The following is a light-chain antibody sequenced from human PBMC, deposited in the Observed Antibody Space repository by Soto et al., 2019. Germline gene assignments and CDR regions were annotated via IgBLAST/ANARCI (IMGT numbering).Light chain of an antibody. J-gene: IGLJ1*01. CDR3: RSYTSSSTYV. Sequence: QSVLTQPASVSGSPGQSITISCTGTSSDAGSYNLVSWYQQHPGKAPKLMIYEVSKRPSGVSNRFSGSTSGNTASLTISGLQAEDEADYYCRSYTSSSTYVFGPGTKVTVL. CDR1: SSDAGSYNL. V-gene: IGLV2-14*02. CDR2: EVS.